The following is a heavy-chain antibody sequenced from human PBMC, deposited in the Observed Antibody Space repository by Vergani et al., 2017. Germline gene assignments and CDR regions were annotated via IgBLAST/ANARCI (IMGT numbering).Heavy chain of an antibody. D-gene: IGHD3-3*01. CDR2: IIPIFGTA. Sequence: QVQLVQSGAEVKKPGSSVKVSCKASGGTFSSYAISWVRQAPGQGLEWMGGIIPIFGTANYAQKFQGRVTITADESTSTADMELSSLRAEDTAVYYCARDYSLGLNETKTYYDFWSGYYYYYYGMDVWGQGTTVTVSS. V-gene: IGHV1-69*01. J-gene: IGHJ6*02. CDR3: ARDYSLGLNETKTYYDFWSGYYYYYYGMDV. CDR1: GGTFSSYA.